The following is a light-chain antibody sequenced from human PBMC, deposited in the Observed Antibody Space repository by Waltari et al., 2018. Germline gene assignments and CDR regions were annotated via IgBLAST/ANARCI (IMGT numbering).Light chain of an antibody. Sequence: DIQMTQSPSSLSASVGDRVTITCRASPTISNFLNWYQQKPGKATKLLFYAASSLQSGVPSMVRGGGAGTDFTLTISSLQPEDFVTYYCQQGYSVPPLTFGGGTKVVIK. CDR3: QQGYSVPPLT. V-gene: IGKV1-39*01. CDR2: AAS. J-gene: IGKJ4*01. CDR1: PTISNF.